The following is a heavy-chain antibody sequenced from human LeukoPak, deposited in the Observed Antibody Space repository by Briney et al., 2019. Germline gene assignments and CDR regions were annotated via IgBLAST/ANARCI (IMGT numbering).Heavy chain of an antibody. V-gene: IGHV1-18*03. CDR2: ISAYSGNS. J-gene: IGHJ5*02. D-gene: IGHD3-3*01. CDR3: ARGLEWLTRRHTWFDP. CDR1: GYTFSNYG. Sequence: GASVKVSCNASGYTFSNYGITWVRQAPGQGLEWMGWISAYSGNSNYARKFFDRLIMTVDSSTSTAYMELKSLRSDDMAVYYCARGLEWLTRRHTWFDPWGQGTLVTVSS.